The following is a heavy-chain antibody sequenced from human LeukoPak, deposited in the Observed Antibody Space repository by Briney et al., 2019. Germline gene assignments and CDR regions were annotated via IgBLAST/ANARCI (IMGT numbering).Heavy chain of an antibody. CDR2: ISSSSSYI. D-gene: IGHD3-3*01. CDR3: APLTIFGVANDY. V-gene: IGHV3-21*01. Sequence: PGGSLRLSCAASGFTFSSYSMNWVRQAPGKGLEWVSSISSSSSYIYYADSVKGRFTISRDNAKNSLYLQMNSLRVEDTAVYYCAPLTIFGVANDYWGQGTLVTVSS. J-gene: IGHJ4*02. CDR1: GFTFSSYS.